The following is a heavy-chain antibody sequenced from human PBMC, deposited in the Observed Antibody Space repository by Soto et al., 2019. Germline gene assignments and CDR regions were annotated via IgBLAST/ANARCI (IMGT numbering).Heavy chain of an antibody. V-gene: IGHV3-7*01. Sequence: QPGESLRLFCAAPGFTFSSDGMSFVIRAPGKGLEWVANIKKDGSEKYYVDSVKGRFTISRDNAKNSLYLQMNSLRAEDTAVYYCARGWGYSYGLNWFDPWGQGTLVTVSS. CDR3: ARGWGYSYGLNWFDP. J-gene: IGHJ5*02. CDR1: GFTFSSDG. D-gene: IGHD5-18*01. CDR2: IKKDGSEK.